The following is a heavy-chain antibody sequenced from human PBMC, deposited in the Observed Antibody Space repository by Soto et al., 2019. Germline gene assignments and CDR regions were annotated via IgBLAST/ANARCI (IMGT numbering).Heavy chain of an antibody. CDR3: VLWLLDV. CDR2: IYYSGST. J-gene: IGHJ6*02. CDR1: GGYIRSSSDC. Sequence: PSATLCLSWSVSGGYIRSSSDCWGWIRQPPGKGLEWIGSIYYSGSTYYNPSLKSRVTISVDTSKNQFSLKLSSVTAADTAVYYCVLWLLDVWGQATTVTLSS. D-gene: IGHD6-19*01. V-gene: IGHV4-39*01.